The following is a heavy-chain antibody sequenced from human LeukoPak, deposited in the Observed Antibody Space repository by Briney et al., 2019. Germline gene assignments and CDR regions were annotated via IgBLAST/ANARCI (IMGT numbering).Heavy chain of an antibody. D-gene: IGHD5-18*01. J-gene: IGHJ4*02. CDR3: ARGPRYSFGSAFDY. CDR1: GFTLSTYW. CDR2: VNGDGTST. Sequence: PGGSLRLSCAASGFTLSTYWMHWVRQAPGKGLVWVSRVNGDGTSTTYADSVKGRFTISRDNAKNTLYLLMDSPRAEDTAVYYCARGPRYSFGSAFDYWGQGTLVTVSS. V-gene: IGHV3-74*01.